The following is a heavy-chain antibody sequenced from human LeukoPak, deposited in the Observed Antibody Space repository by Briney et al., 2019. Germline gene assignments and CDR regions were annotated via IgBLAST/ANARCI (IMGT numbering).Heavy chain of an antibody. CDR1: GVSIYSSTFY. J-gene: IGHJ3*02. CDR3: ARQLAAGNDAFDI. D-gene: IGHD2-15*01. Sequence: SETLSLTCSVSGVSIYSSTFYWAWIRQPPGKGLEFTGSIYYNENTYHNPSLRSRLTISVDTSTNHFSLRLTSVTAADTAIYYCARQLAAGNDAFDIWGQGTVVTVSS. CDR2: IYYNENT. V-gene: IGHV4-39*01.